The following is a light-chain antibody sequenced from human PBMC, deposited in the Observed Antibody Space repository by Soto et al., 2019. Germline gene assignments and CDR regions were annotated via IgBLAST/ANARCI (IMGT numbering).Light chain of an antibody. CDR3: CSFAAGSTLV. J-gene: IGLJ2*01. CDR2: EGS. Sequence: QSVLTQPASVSGSPGQSITISCTGTSSDVGTYNLVSWHQHHPGKAPKLIIYEGSKRPSGVSNRFSGSKSGNTASLTISGLQAEDEADYYCCSFAAGSTLVFGGGTKVTVL. V-gene: IGLV2-23*01. CDR1: SSDVGTYNL.